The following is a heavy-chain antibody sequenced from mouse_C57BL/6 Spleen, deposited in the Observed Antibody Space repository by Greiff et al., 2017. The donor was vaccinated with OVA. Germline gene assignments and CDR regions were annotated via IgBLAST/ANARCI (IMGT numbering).Heavy chain of an antibody. J-gene: IGHJ1*03. V-gene: IGHV1-85*01. CDR1: GYTFTSYG. CDR3: ARWAYESGSRYFDD. Sequence: QVQLQQSGAELVKPGASVKLSCKASGYTFTSYGIHWVKQRPGQGLEWIGRIYPRNGSTKYNEKFKGKATLTVDKSSSTAYMELHSLTSEDSAVYFCARWAYESGSRYFDDWGKGTTVTVSS. CDR2: IYPRNGST. D-gene: IGHD6-5*01.